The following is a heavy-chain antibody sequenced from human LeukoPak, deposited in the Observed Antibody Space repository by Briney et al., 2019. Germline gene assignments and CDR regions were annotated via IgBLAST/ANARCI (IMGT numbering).Heavy chain of an antibody. V-gene: IGHV4-59*12. Sequence: PSETLSLTCTVSGGSISSYYWSWIRQPPGKGLEWIGYIYYSGSANYNPSLKSRVTISVDTSKNQFSLKLSSVTAADTAVYYCARVEFDGVTMIVVGIGAFDIWGQGTMVTVSS. J-gene: IGHJ3*02. CDR3: ARVEFDGVTMIVVGIGAFDI. CDR2: IYYSGSA. D-gene: IGHD3-22*01. CDR1: GGSISSYY.